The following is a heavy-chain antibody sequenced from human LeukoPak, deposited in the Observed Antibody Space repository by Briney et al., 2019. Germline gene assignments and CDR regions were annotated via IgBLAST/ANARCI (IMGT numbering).Heavy chain of an antibody. J-gene: IGHJ4*02. CDR1: GYTFTGYH. CDR2: INPYSGDT. Sequence: ASVKVSCKASGYTFTGYHIHWVRQAPGQGLEWMGRINPYSGDTNFAQKFQGRVTMTRDTSITTAYMDLSRLTPDDTAVSFCARDQGSLTRSWYTGYWGQGTQVTVSS. CDR3: ARDQGSLTRSWYTGY. V-gene: IGHV1-2*06. D-gene: IGHD6-13*01.